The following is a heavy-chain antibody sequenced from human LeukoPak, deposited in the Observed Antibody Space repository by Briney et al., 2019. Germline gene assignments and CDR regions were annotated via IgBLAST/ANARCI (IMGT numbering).Heavy chain of an antibody. CDR1: GGSFSGYY. CDR2: MNHSGST. Sequence: SETLSLTCAVYGGSFSGYYWSWIRQPPGKGLEWIGEMNHSGSTNYNPSLKSGVTISVDKTKNQFSLKLSSVTAADTAVYYCARGWRRLGSYNLIGFGYWGQGTLVTVSS. CDR3: ARGWRRLGSYNLIGFGY. D-gene: IGHD5-24*01. J-gene: IGHJ4*02. V-gene: IGHV4-34*01.